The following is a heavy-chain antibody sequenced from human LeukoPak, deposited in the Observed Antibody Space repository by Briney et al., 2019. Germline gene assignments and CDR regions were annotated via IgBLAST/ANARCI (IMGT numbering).Heavy chain of an antibody. Sequence: SVKVSCKASGGTFSSYAISWVRQAPGQGLEWMGGIIPIFGTANYAQKFQGRVTITTDESTSTAYMELSSLRSEDAAVYYCARDGGYYDSSGYDDYWGQGTLVTVSS. V-gene: IGHV1-69*05. CDR3: ARDGGYYDSSGYDDY. CDR1: GGTFSSYA. CDR2: IIPIFGTA. J-gene: IGHJ4*02. D-gene: IGHD3-22*01.